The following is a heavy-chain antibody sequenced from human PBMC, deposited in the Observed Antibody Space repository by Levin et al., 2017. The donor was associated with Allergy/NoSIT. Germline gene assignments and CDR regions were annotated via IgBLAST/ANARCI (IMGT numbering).Heavy chain of an antibody. V-gene: IGHV3-23*01. CDR2: ITGGGFNT. J-gene: IGHJ3*01. CDR3: AKKQGGTSGFSFDV. Sequence: PGESLKISCAVSGFTISEYAMAWVRQAPGTGLEWVSVITGGGFNTYYGDSVKGRFTVSRDDSKDTLYLELNSLRAEDTAVYYCAKKQGGTSGFSFDVWGQGTMVTVSS. D-gene: IGHD1-1*01. CDR1: GFTISEYA.